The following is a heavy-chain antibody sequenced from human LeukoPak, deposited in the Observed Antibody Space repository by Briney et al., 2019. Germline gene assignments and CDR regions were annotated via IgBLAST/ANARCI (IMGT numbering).Heavy chain of an antibody. Sequence: GGSLRLSCAASGFTFTNYWMSWVRQAPGKGLEWVANIKPDGSEKYYVDSVKGRFTISRDNAKNSLYLQMNSLRAEDTAVYYCARYYYYGSGSYLKWGQGTLVTVSS. CDR2: IKPDGSEK. J-gene: IGHJ4*02. D-gene: IGHD3-10*01. CDR3: ARYYYYGSGSYLK. CDR1: GFTFTNYW. V-gene: IGHV3-7*01.